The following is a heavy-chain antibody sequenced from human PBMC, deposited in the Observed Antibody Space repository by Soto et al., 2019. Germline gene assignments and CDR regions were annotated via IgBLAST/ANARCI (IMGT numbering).Heavy chain of an antibody. CDR1: GGTFSSYA. Sequence: QVQLVQSGAEVKKPGSSVKVSCKASGGTFSSYAISWVRQAPGQGPEWMGGIIPIFGTANYAQKFQGRVTITADESTSTAYMELSSLRSEDTDVYYCSVNYYVRLGFAYWGQGTLVTVSS. D-gene: IGHD3-10*02. J-gene: IGHJ4*02. CDR3: SVNYYVRLGFAY. V-gene: IGHV1-69*12. CDR2: IIPIFGTA.